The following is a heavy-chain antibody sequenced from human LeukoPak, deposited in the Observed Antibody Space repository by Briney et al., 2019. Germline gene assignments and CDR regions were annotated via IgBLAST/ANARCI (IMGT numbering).Heavy chain of an antibody. CDR3: ARDAEYYYGSGSYYAY. CDR1: GGTFSSYA. CDR2: IIPIFGTA. V-gene: IGHV1-69*01. Sequence: ASVKVSCKASGGTFSSYAISWVRQAPGQGLEWMGGIIPIFGTANYAQKFQGRVTITADESTSTAYMELSSLRSEDTAVYYCARDAEYYYGSGSYYAYWGQGTLVTVSS. D-gene: IGHD3-10*01. J-gene: IGHJ4*02.